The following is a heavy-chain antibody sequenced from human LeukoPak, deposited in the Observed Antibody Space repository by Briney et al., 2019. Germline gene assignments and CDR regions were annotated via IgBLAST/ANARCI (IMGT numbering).Heavy chain of an antibody. J-gene: IGHJ4*02. D-gene: IGHD2-15*01. CDR1: GFTFSSYW. V-gene: IGHV3-7*01. CDR3: ARTPKGGDY. CDR2: IKQDGSEK. Sequence: GGSLRLSCAASGFTFSSYWMSWVRQAPGKGLEWVGNIKQDGSEKYYADSVKGRFTISRDNAKNSLYLQMNGLRAEDTAVYYCARTPKGGDYWGQGALVTVSS.